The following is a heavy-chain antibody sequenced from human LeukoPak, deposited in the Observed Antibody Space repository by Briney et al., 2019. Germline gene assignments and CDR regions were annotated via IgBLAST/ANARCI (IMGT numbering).Heavy chain of an antibody. CDR1: GDSISSGSYY. Sequence: SETLSLTCTVSGDSISSGSYYWSWIRQPAGKGLEWIGRIYISGSTNYNPSLKSRVTISVDTSKNQFSLNLTSVTAADTAVYYCAKEAKYYDILIGYYRSLYYFDYWGQGTLVTVSS. V-gene: IGHV4-61*02. CDR2: IYISGST. D-gene: IGHD3-9*01. CDR3: AKEAKYYDILIGYYRSLYYFDY. J-gene: IGHJ4*02.